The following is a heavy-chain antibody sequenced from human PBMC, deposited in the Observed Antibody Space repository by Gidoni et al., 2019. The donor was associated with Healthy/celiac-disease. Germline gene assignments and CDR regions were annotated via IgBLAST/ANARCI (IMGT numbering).Heavy chain of an antibody. CDR2: INHSGST. D-gene: IGHD2-2*01. Sequence: QVQLQQWGAGLLKPSETLSLTCAVYGGSFSGYYWSWIRQPPGKGLEWIGEINHSGSTNYNPSLKSRVTISVDTSKNQFSLKLSSVTAADTAVYYCARHRDIVVVPAASTYYFDYWGQGTLVTVSS. CDR3: ARHRDIVVVPAASTYYFDY. CDR1: GGSFSGYY. V-gene: IGHV4-34*01. J-gene: IGHJ4*02.